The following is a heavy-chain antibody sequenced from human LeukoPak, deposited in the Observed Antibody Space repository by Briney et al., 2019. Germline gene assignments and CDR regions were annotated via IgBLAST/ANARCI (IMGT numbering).Heavy chain of an antibody. CDR1: GFIFSSYA. D-gene: IGHD3-22*01. Sequence: GGSLRLSCAASGFIFSSYAMSWVRQAPGQGLEWVSAISGSGGSTYYADSVKGRFTISRDNSKNTLYLQMNSLRAEDTAVDVCANDCDYDSSGYYLCYYYYGMDVWGQGTTVTVSS. V-gene: IGHV3-23*01. CDR3: ANDCDYDSSGYYLCYYYYGMDV. J-gene: IGHJ6*02. CDR2: ISGSGGST.